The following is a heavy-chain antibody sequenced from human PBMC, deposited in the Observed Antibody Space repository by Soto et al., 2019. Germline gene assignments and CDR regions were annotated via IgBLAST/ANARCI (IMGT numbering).Heavy chain of an antibody. J-gene: IGHJ4*02. CDR2: IGIDGVTT. D-gene: IGHD6-13*01. CDR3: AKGRGSSFYSHYFDY. CDR1: AGTFSTHG. Sequence: GGALRLSCAASAGTFSTHGMNWVRPAPGKGLEWVSVIGIDGVTTYYADSVKGRFTISRDNSKNTLYLQMNSLRADDTAVYYCAKGRGSSFYSHYFDYWGQGTLVTVSS. V-gene: IGHV3-23*01.